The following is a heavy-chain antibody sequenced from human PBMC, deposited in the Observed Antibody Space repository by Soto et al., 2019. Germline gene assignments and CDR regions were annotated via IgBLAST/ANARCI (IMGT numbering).Heavy chain of an antibody. CDR3: ARDRLMGQYFGS. CDR1: GGSINSGSYY. D-gene: IGHD3-10*01. V-gene: IGHV4-31*03. Sequence: QVQLQESGPGLVKPSQTLSLTCTVTGGSINSGSYYWSWIRQHPGKGLEWIGNINYSGSTYYNPSLKSRVLMSVDASQNQFFPKLTSVTAADTAIYYCARDRLMGQYFGSWGQGTLVTVSS. CDR2: INYSGST. J-gene: IGHJ4*02.